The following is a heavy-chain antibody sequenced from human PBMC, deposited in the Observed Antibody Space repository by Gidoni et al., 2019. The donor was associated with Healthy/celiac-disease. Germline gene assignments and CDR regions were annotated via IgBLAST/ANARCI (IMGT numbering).Heavy chain of an antibody. J-gene: IGHJ4*02. CDR3: ARDCGGDCYHEYYFDY. CDR1: GYTFTSYA. V-gene: IGHV1-3*01. CDR2: INAGNGNT. D-gene: IGHD2-21*02. Sequence: QVQLVQSGAEVKKPAASVKVSCKASGYTFTSYAMHWVRQAPGQRLEWMGWINAGNGNTKYSQKFQSRVTITRDTSASTAYMELSSLRSEDTAVYYCARDCGGDCYHEYYFDYWGKGTLVTVSS.